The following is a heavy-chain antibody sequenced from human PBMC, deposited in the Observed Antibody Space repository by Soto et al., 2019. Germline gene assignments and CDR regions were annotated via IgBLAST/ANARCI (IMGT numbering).Heavy chain of an antibody. J-gene: IGHJ6*03. V-gene: IGHV3-33*01. Sequence: GGSLRLSCAASAFTFSSHGMHWVRQAPGKGLQWVGVIWSDGSNQRYAESVKGRFTISRDNSKNTLYLQMNSLRAEDTAVYYCARGSWVEVSRHYYMDVWGKGTTVTVSS. CDR3: ARGSWVEVSRHYYMDV. CDR2: IWSDGSNQ. D-gene: IGHD2-2*01. CDR1: AFTFSSHG.